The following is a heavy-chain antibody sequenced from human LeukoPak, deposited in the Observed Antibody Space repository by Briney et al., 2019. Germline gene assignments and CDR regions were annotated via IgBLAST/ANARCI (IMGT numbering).Heavy chain of an antibody. CDR3: ARDGGWLQTQNHYYYHGLDV. CDR2: IIPILDMA. D-gene: IGHD5-24*01. J-gene: IGHJ6*02. Sequence: ASVKVSCKASGGAFSSYGITWVRQAPGQVPEWMGRIIPILDMADYAQNFRGRVTITADKSTRTAYMEMSSLRFEDTAVYYCARDGGWLQTQNHYYYHGLDVWGQGTAVTVSS. CDR1: GGAFSSYG. V-gene: IGHV1-69*04.